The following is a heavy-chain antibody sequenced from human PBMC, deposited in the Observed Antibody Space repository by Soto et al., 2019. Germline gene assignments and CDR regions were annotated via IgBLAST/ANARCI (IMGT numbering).Heavy chain of an antibody. CDR3: ARHGEWNIRPYLFAY. Sequence: ASETLSLTCTGSSGSISSDFWSWIRQPPGKGLEWIGYIYYSGSTNYNPSLKSRVTISVDTSKNQLSLKLSSVTAADTAVYYCARHGEWNIRPYLFAYRAQRTLVPVSS. V-gene: IGHV4-59*08. CDR2: IYYSGST. J-gene: IGHJ4*02. D-gene: IGHD1-1*01. CDR1: SGSISSDF.